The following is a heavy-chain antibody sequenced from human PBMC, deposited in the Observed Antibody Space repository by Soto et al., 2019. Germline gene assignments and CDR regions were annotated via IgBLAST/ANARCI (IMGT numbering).Heavy chain of an antibody. CDR1: GGSISKFY. J-gene: IGHJ5*02. CDR3: VRDGSKTLRDWFDP. V-gene: IGHV4-4*07. Sequence: LSLTCSVSGGSISKFYWSWIRKTAGKGLEWMGRVYATGTTDYNPSLRSRVAMSVDISRKTFSLRLTSVTAADTGMYYCVRDGSKTLRDWFDPWGQGKLVTVSS. CDR2: VYATGTT. D-gene: IGHD3-10*01.